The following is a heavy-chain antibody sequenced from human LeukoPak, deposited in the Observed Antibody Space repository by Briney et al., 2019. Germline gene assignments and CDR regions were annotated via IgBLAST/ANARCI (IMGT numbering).Heavy chain of an antibody. CDR1: GGSISSYY. Sequence: SETLSLTCTVSGGSISSYYWSWIRQPPGKGLEWIGYIYYSGSTYYNPSLKSRVTISVDTSKNQFSLKLSSVTAADTAVYYCASELGQQLPSYYYYYMDVWGKGTTVTVSS. V-gene: IGHV4-59*12. J-gene: IGHJ6*03. D-gene: IGHD6-13*01. CDR3: ASELGQQLPSYYYYYMDV. CDR2: IYYSGST.